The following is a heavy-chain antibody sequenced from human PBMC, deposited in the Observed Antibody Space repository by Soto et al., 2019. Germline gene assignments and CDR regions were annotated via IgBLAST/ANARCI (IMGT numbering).Heavy chain of an antibody. CDR3: ARDRDRRWYRNYSCMDG. CDR2: ISSSGSTI. J-gene: IGHJ6*02. D-gene: IGHD6-13*01. V-gene: IGHV3-48*03. CDR1: GFPLKRYE. Sequence: PVESLRLSCAGPGFPLKRYEMNWVRTASGKGLEWVSYISSSGSTIYYADSVKGRFTISRDNAKNPLYLQMNSLRAEDTAVYYGARDRDRRWYRNYSCMDGLVQGTTVAVSS.